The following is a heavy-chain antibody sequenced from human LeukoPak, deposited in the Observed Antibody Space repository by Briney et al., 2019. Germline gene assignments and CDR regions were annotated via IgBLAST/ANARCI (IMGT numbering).Heavy chain of an antibody. CDR3: AREGMAAAGTLDY. J-gene: IGHJ4*02. D-gene: IGHD6-13*01. CDR2: IIPLLDIK. Sequence: ASVKVSCKASGYTFTGYYMHWVRQAPGQGLEWMGRIIPLLDIKSSAQNLQGRVTITADKSTSTAFMELRSLTSDDTAVYFCAREGMAAAGTLDYWGQGTLVTVSS. CDR1: GYTFTGYY. V-gene: IGHV1-69*04.